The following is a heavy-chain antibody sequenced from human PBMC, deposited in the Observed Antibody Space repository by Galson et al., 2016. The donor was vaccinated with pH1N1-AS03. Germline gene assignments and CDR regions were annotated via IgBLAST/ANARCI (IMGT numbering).Heavy chain of an antibody. D-gene: IGHD4-11*01. V-gene: IGHV4-39*01. CDR1: GGSISSRDHY. J-gene: IGHJ3*02. Sequence: SETLSLTCTVSGGSISSRDHYWVWIRQTPGKGLEWIGHIYYSGNSYYNPSLKSRVNFSVDTSKNQFSLKLASLTAADTAVYYCAKTVFTDAFDIWSPGTRVSVSS. CDR2: IYYSGNS. CDR3: AKTVFTDAFDI.